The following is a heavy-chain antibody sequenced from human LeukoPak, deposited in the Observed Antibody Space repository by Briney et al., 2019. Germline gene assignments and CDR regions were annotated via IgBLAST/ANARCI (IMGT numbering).Heavy chain of an antibody. D-gene: IGHD6-19*01. CDR2: IYYSGST. Sequence: PSETLSLTCTVSGGSISSYYWSWIRQPPGKGLEWIGYIYYSGSTNYNPSLKSRVTISVDTSKNQFSLKLSSVTAADTAVYYCARGGVYSSGWYRGSSWFDPWGQGTLVTVSS. V-gene: IGHV4-59*01. J-gene: IGHJ5*02. CDR1: GGSISSYY. CDR3: ARGGVYSSGWYRGSSWFDP.